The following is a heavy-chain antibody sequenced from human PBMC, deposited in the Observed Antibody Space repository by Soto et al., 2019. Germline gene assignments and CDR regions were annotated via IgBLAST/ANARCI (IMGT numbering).Heavy chain of an antibody. CDR1: GFTFSNGW. J-gene: IGHJ6*02. V-gene: IGHV3-15*01. Sequence: EVQLVESGGGLVKPGGSLRLSCEGSGFTFSNGWMTWVRQAPGKGLEWVGRIKTNIDVGRIDYAAPVKGRFTISRDDSKNTLYLQMNSLKTEDTGVYYCTTNSVTDFYYYGMEVWGLGTTVTVSS. CDR2: IKTNIDVGRI. CDR3: TTNSVTDFYYYGMEV.